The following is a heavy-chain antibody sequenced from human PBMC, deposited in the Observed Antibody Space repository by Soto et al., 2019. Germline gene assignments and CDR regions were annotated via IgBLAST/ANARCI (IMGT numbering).Heavy chain of an antibody. CDR3: AREHKPRWQLVHRRRNYGMDV. V-gene: IGHV3-30*03. CDR2: ISEDAETD. CDR1: AFTFSDFG. D-gene: IGHD6-6*01. Sequence: GVSLRLSCVASAFTFSDFGMHWVRQGPGKGLEWLAVISEDAETDFHADSVKGRFTVSRDNFKETLNLQMNSLTTDDTAVYYCAREHKPRWQLVHRRRNYGMDVWGQGTTVTVSS. J-gene: IGHJ6*02.